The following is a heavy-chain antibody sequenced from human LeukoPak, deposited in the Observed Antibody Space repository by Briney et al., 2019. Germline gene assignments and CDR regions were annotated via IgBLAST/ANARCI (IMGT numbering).Heavy chain of an antibody. CDR2: ISSTGST. J-gene: IGHJ4*02. CDR3: ARPPILGPSAD. CDR1: GGSISPYS. D-gene: IGHD1-26*01. Sequence: SETLSLTCTVSGGSISPYSWSWIRQPPGQGLEWIGCISSTGSTNYNSSLRSRVTMSADISRNQFSLKLTPETTADTAVYYCARPPILGPSADWGQGALVTVSS. V-gene: IGHV4-59*01.